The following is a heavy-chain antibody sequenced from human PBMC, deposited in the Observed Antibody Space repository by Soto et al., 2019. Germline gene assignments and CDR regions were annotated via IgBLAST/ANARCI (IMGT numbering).Heavy chain of an antibody. CDR1: GYTFTDYD. CDR2: MSPDSSSE. CDR3: EVTTGY. V-gene: IGHV1-8*01. Sequence: ASVKVSCKTSGYTFTDYDINWVRQAPGQGLEWMGWMSPDSSSEGYGKQFQGRVSMTGNTSIRTAYREVSRLRTEETAVYYCEVTTGYWGQGTLVTVSS. D-gene: IGHD3-9*01. J-gene: IGHJ4*02.